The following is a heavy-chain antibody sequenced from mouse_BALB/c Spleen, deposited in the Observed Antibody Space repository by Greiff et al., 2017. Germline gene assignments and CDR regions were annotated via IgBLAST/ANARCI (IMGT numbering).Heavy chain of an antibody. CDR2: INPSSGYT. D-gene: IGHD3-2*01. J-gene: IGHJ4*01. CDR1: GYTFTSYT. V-gene: IGHV1-4*01. CDR3: ARSGQLGLRYAMDY. Sequence: QVQLQQSGAELARPGASVKMSCKASGYTFTSYTMHWVKQRPGQGLEWIGYINPSSGYTNYNQKFKDKATLTADKSSSTAYMQLSSLTSEDSAVYYCARSGQLGLRYAMDYWGQGTSVTVSS.